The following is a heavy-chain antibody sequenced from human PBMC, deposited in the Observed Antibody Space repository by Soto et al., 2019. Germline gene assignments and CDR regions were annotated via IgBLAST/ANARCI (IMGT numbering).Heavy chain of an antibody. D-gene: IGHD3-3*01. CDR2: IKQDGSEK. CDR1: GFTFSSYW. Sequence: PGGSLRLSCAASGFTFSSYWMSWVRQAPGKGLEWVANIKQDGSEKYYVDSVKGRFTISRDNAKNSLYLQMNSLRAEDTAVYYCARDPPPPDNYDFWSGGVDYGMDVWGQGTTVTVSS. J-gene: IGHJ6*02. CDR3: ARDPPPPDNYDFWSGGVDYGMDV. V-gene: IGHV3-7*05.